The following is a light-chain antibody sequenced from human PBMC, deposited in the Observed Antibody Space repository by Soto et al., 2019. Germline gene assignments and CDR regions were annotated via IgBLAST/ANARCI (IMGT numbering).Light chain of an antibody. Sequence: IQMTQSPSTLSASVGDRVTITCRASQSISSYLNWYQQKPGKAPKLLIYDASSLESGVPSRFSGSGSGTEFTLTISSLQPDDFATYYCQQYSSYRTFGQGTKVDI. CDR2: DAS. J-gene: IGKJ1*01. V-gene: IGKV1-5*01. CDR1: QSISSY. CDR3: QQYSSYRT.